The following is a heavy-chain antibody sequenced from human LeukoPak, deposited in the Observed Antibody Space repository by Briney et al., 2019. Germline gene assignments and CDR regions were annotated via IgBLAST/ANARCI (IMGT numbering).Heavy chain of an antibody. Sequence: ASVKVSCKASGYTFTSYGISWVRQAPGQGLEWMGWISAYNGNTNYAQKLQGRVTMTTDTSTSTAYMELRSLRSDDTAVYYCARVRAPDSSGYPYYFDYWGQGTLVTVSS. CDR3: ARVRAPDSSGYPYYFDY. J-gene: IGHJ4*02. CDR2: ISAYNGNT. CDR1: GYTFTSYG. V-gene: IGHV1-18*01. D-gene: IGHD3-22*01.